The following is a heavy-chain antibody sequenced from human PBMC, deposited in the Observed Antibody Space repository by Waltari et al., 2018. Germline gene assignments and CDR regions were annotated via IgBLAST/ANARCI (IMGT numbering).Heavy chain of an antibody. V-gene: IGHV1-69*01. D-gene: IGHD2-2*01. Sequence: QVQLVQSGAEVKKPGSSVKVSCKASGGTFGRFAISWVRQAAGEGLEWMGGIIPKIGASNYAQKCQGRVTITADDSTRMAYMEVSSLRFEDTAVYFCATDTSPPYWGQGTLVIVSS. J-gene: IGHJ4*02. CDR2: IIPKIGAS. CDR1: GGTFGRFA. CDR3: ATDTSPPY.